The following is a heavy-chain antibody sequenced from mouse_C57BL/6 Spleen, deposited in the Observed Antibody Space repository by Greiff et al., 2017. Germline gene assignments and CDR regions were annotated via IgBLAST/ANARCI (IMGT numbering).Heavy chain of an antibody. V-gene: IGHV1-64*01. CDR1: GYTFTSYW. J-gene: IGHJ3*01. D-gene: IGHD2-5*01. Sequence: QVQLQQPGAELVKPGASVKLSCKASGYTFTSYWMHWVKQRPGQGLEWIGMIHPNSGSTNYNEKFKSKATLTVDKSSSTAYMQLSSLTSEDSAVYYCAREDSNYGNAWFAYWGQGTLVTVSA. CDR2: IHPNSGST. CDR3: AREDSNYGNAWFAY.